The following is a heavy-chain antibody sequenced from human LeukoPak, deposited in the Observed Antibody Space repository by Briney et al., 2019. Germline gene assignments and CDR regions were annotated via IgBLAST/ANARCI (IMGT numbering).Heavy chain of an antibody. CDR3: ARDAQWELRAFDV. V-gene: IGHV1-69*06. J-gene: IGHJ3*01. CDR1: GGRFKSYG. Sequence: SVKVSCKTTGGRFKSYGFSWVRQAPGQGLEWMGGIIPVFDRPNCAQKFEGRVTITADKSTNTTYMEISRLTSDDTAVYYCARDAQWELRAFDVWGRGTMVIVSS. CDR2: IIPVFDRP. D-gene: IGHD1-7*01.